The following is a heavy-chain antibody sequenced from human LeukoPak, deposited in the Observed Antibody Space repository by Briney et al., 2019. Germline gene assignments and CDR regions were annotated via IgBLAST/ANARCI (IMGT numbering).Heavy chain of an antibody. CDR1: GGSIGSYY. CDR3: ARCRLESGSYYYFDY. CDR2: IYYSGST. V-gene: IGHV4-59*01. J-gene: IGHJ4*02. Sequence: PSETLTLTCTVSGGSIGSYYWSCIRQPPGKGLEWIGYIYYSGSTNYSPSLKSRVTMSVDTSKNQFSLKLSSVTAADTAVYYCARCRLESGSYYYFDYWGQGTLVTVSS. D-gene: IGHD1-26*01.